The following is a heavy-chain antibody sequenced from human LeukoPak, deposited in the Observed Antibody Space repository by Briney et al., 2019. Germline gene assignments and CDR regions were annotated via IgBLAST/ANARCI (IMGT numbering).Heavy chain of an antibody. CDR1: GFTFSSYG. CDR2: ISGSGGST. CDR3: ARMIYCSSTSCYPDAFDI. V-gene: IGHV3-23*01. D-gene: IGHD2-2*01. J-gene: IGHJ3*02. Sequence: GGSLRLSCAASGFTFSSYGMSWVRQAPGKGLEWVSAISGSGGSTYYADSVKGRFTISRDNSKNTLYLQMNSLRAEDTAVYYCARMIYCSSTSCYPDAFDIWGQGTMVTVSS.